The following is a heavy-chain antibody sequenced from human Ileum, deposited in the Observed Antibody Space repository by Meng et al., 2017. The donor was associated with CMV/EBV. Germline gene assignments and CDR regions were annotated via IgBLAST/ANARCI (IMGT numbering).Heavy chain of an antibody. Sequence: GESLKISCAASGFTFRNAWMSWVRQAPGKGLEWVGRIKSKTDGGTTDYAAPVKGRFTISRDDSKNTLFLQMNSLKTDDTAVYYCATCGYDVWSAYGIDYYYYGMDVWGQGTTVTVSS. J-gene: IGHJ6*02. CDR2: IKSKTDGGTT. CDR1: GFTFRNAW. D-gene: IGHD3-3*01. V-gene: IGHV3-15*01. CDR3: ATCGYDVWSAYGIDYYYYGMDV.